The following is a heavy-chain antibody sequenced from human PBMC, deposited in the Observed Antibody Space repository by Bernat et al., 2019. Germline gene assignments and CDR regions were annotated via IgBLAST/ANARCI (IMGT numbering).Heavy chain of an antibody. CDR2: IYWDDDK. J-gene: IGHJ4*02. CDR3: ANSGRYCSSTSCYYYFDY. CDR1: GFSLSTSGVG. Sequence: QITLKESGPTLVKPTQTLTLTCTFSGFSLSTSGVGVGWIRQPPGKALEWLALIYWDDDKRYSPSLKSRLTITKDTSKNQLVLTMTNMDPVDTATYYCANSGRYCSSTSCYYYFDYWGQGTLVTVSS. D-gene: IGHD2-2*01. V-gene: IGHV2-5*02.